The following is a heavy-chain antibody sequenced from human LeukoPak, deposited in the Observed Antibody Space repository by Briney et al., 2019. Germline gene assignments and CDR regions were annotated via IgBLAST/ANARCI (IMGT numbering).Heavy chain of an antibody. D-gene: IGHD3-9*01. Sequence: PGGSLRLSCAASGFTFSSYAMTWVRQAPGKGLEWVSVIYSGGSTYYADSVKGRFTISRDNSKNTLYLQMNSLRAEDTAVYYCARVTYAILTGYSIIDYWGQGTLVTVSS. CDR1: GFTFSSYA. J-gene: IGHJ4*02. CDR3: ARVTYAILTGYSIIDY. V-gene: IGHV3-66*01. CDR2: IYSGGST.